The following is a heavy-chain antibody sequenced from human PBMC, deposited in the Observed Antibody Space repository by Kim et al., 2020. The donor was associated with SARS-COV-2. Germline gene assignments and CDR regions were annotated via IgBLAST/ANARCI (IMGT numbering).Heavy chain of an antibody. CDR3: TSGPYYYDSAAYYHDY. Sequence: GGSLRLSCTTSGLNFADYAMSWFRQAPGKGLEWVAFIRSKRYDETTEYAASVKGRFIISRDDSKRIAYLQMNGLKTDDTAVYYCTSGPYYYDSAAYYHDYWGQGTLVTVSS. CDR2: IRSKRYDETT. D-gene: IGHD3-22*01. CDR1: GLNFADYA. V-gene: IGHV3-49*03. J-gene: IGHJ4*02.